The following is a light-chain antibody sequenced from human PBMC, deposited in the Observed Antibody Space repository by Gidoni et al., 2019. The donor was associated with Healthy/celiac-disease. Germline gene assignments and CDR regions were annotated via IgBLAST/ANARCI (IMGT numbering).Light chain of an antibody. Sequence: DIQMTQSPSTLSASVGDRVTITCRASQSISSWLAWYQQKPGKAPKLLIYKASSLESGVPSRFSGSGSGTEFTLTISSLQPDDCATYYCQQYNSYSLTFXGXTKVEIK. V-gene: IGKV1-5*03. J-gene: IGKJ4*01. CDR3: QQYNSYSLT. CDR2: KAS. CDR1: QSISSW.